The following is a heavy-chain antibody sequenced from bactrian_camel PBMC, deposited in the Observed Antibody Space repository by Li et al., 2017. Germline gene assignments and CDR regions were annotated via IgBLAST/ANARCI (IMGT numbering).Heavy chain of an antibody. D-gene: IGHD1*01. CDR2: IKRGGLT. J-gene: IGHJ4*01. CDR1: GSTYVPWC. V-gene: IGHV3S55*01. Sequence: HVQLVESGGDSVQAGRSLTLSCGVSGSTYVPWCMGWFRQSPGKEREGVAQIKRGGLTMHADSVKGRFTISQDMAKNTLDLQMDSLEPEDTAMYYCAAGPSCQEGAGMAGYETQGQGTQVTVS.